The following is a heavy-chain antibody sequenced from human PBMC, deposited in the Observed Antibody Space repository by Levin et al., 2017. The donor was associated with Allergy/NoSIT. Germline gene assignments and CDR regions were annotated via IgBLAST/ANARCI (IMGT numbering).Heavy chain of an antibody. D-gene: IGHD6-13*01. J-gene: IGHJ4*02. CDR1: GGSISNSNW. V-gene: IGHV4-4*02. CDR2: IYHSGST. CDR3: ASAYTSSWYYDY. Sequence: SETLSLTCAVSGGSISNSNWWSWVRQPPGKGLEWIGEIYHSGSTNYNPSLKSRVTISVDKSKNQFSLKLSSVTAADTAVYYCASAYTSSWYYDYWGQGTLVTVSS.